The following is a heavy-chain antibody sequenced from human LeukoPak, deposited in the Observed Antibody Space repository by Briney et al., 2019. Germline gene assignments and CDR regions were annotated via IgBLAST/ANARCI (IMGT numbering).Heavy chain of an antibody. J-gene: IGHJ5*02. CDR3: AKDHLVVVPAAILVPDPYNWFDP. Sequence: GGSLRLSCAASGFTFSSYAMSWVRQAPGKGLEGVSAISGSGGSTYYADSVKGRFTISRDNSKNTLYLQMNSLRAEDTAVYYCAKDHLVVVPAAILVPDPYNWFDPWGQGTLVTVSS. V-gene: IGHV3-23*01. D-gene: IGHD2-2*02. CDR2: ISGSGGST. CDR1: GFTFSSYA.